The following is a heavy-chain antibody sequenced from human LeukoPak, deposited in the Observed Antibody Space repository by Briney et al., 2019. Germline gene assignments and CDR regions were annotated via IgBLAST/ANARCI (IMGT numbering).Heavy chain of an antibody. J-gene: IGHJ4*02. D-gene: IGHD3-10*01. CDR3: ARGPRITMVRGIYYFDY. Sequence: PSETLSLTCTVSGGSISNYYWTWIRQPAGKGLEWIGRIYTSGSTNYNPSLKSRVTISVDTSKNQFSLKLSSVTAADTAVYYCARGPRITMVRGIYYFDYWGQGTLVTVSS. CDR1: GGSISNYY. CDR2: IYTSGST. V-gene: IGHV4-4*07.